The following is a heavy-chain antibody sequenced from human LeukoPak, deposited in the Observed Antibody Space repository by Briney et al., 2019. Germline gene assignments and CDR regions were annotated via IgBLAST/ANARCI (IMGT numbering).Heavy chain of an antibody. CDR2: ISYDGSNK. CDR1: GFTFSSYG. Sequence: PGGSLRLSCAASGFTFSSYGMHWVRQAPGKGLEWVAVISYDGSNKYYADSVKGRFTISRDNSKNTLYLQMNSLRAEDTAVYYCARDLGYDSSGRLDYWGQGTLVTVSS. D-gene: IGHD3-22*01. CDR3: ARDLGYDSSGRLDY. J-gene: IGHJ4*02. V-gene: IGHV3-30*03.